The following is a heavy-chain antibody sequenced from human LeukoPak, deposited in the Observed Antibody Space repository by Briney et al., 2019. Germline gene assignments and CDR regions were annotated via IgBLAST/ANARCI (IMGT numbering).Heavy chain of an antibody. CDR2: IYPGDSGT. J-gene: IGHJ5*02. CDR3: ARLAYCGGDCYSGWFDP. Sequence: GESLKISCKGSGYSFTSYWIGWVRQMPGKGLEWMGIIYPGDSGTRYSPSFQGQVTISADKSISTAYLQWSSLKASDTAMYYCARLAYCGGDCYSGWFDPWGQGTLVTVSS. D-gene: IGHD2-21*02. CDR1: GYSFTSYW. V-gene: IGHV5-51*01.